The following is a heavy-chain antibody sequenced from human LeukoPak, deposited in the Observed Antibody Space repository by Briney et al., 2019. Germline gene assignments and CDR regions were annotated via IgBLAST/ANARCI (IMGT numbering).Heavy chain of an antibody. Sequence: GGSLRLSCAASGFAFSSYAMSWVRQAPGKGLEWVSAISGSGGSTYYADSVKGRFTISRDNSKNTLYLQMNSLRAEDTAVYCCAKGRNYYDSSGSLYWGQGTLVTVSS. V-gene: IGHV3-23*01. CDR2: ISGSGGST. D-gene: IGHD3-22*01. J-gene: IGHJ4*02. CDR3: AKGRNYYDSSGSLY. CDR1: GFAFSSYA.